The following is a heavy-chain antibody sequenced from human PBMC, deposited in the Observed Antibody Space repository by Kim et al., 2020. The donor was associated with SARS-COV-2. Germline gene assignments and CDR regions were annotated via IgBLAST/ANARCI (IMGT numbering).Heavy chain of an antibody. D-gene: IGHD3-10*01. J-gene: IGHJ4*02. CDR2: IWYDGSNK. V-gene: IGHV3-33*01. CDR1: GFTFSSYG. CDR3: ARGYYGSGSTPIDY. Sequence: GGSLRLSCAASGFTFSSYGMHWVRQAPGKGLEWVAVIWYDGSNKYYADSVKGRFTISRDNSKNTLYLQMNSLRAEDTAVYYCARGYYGSGSTPIDYWGQGTLVTVSS.